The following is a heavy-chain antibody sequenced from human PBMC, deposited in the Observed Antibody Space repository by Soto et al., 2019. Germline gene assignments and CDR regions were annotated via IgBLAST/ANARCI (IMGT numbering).Heavy chain of an antibody. J-gene: IGHJ6*04. CDR2: IDPSDSYT. Sequence: VESLKISCKGSGYSFTSYWISWVRQIPWKGLEWMGRIDPSDSYTNYSPSFHGHVTSSADKSISTAYLQWSSLKASDNAMYYCAQPPCSSTSCWFPLVDHYYYGTEVWGKRITVNDSS. V-gene: IGHV5-10-1*01. D-gene: IGHD2-2*01. CDR3: AQPPCSSTSCWFPLVDHYYYGTEV. CDR1: GYSFTSYW.